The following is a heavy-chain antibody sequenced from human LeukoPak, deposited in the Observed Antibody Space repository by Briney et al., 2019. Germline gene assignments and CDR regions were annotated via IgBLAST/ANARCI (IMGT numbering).Heavy chain of an antibody. CDR1: GFTFNNYG. Sequence: GGSLRLSCAASGFTFNNYGMHWVRQAPGQGLEGLAFIRYDGSNTYYADSVKGRFTVSRDDSKNTLYLHMNSLRGDDTAVYYCAKDGTSYYYIYYWGQGTLVTVSS. V-gene: IGHV3-30*02. D-gene: IGHD2/OR15-2a*01. CDR2: IRYDGSNT. CDR3: AKDGTSYYYIYY. J-gene: IGHJ4*02.